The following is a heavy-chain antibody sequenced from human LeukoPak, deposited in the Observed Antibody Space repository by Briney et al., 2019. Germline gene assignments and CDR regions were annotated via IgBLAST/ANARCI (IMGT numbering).Heavy chain of an antibody. D-gene: IGHD4-23*01. CDR3: AKDHTRYGGNYPHFDY. CDR2: IYSGGST. Sequence: GGSLRLSCAASGFTVSSNYMSWVRQAPGKGLEWVSVIYSGGSTYYADSVKGRFTISRDNSKNSLYLQMNSLRTEDAALYYCAKDHTRYGGNYPHFDYWGQGTLVTVSS. CDR1: GFTVSSNY. V-gene: IGHV3-53*05. J-gene: IGHJ4*02.